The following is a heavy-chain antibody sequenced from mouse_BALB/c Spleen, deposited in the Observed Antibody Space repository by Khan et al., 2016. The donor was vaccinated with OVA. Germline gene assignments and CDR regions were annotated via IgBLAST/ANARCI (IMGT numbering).Heavy chain of an antibody. CDR1: GYTFTSYW. V-gene: IGHV1S22*01. J-gene: IGHJ3*01. Sequence: LQQPGSELVRPGASVKLSCKASGYTFTSYWMHWVKQRPGQGLEWIGDIYPGSGSTNYAEKFKSKATLTVDTSSSTAYMQLSSLTSEDSAVYYCTRWSCWFAYWGQGTLVTVSA. CDR3: TRWSCWFAY. CDR2: IYPGSGST.